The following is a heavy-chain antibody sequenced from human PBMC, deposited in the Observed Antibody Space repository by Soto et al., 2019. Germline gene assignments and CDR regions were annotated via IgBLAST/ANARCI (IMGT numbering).Heavy chain of an antibody. CDR2: ISGSGGST. Sequence: EVQLLESGGGLVQPGGSLRLSCTASGFTFSSYAMSWVRQAPGKGLEWVSAISGSGGSTYYADSVKGRFTISRDNSKNTLYLQMNSLRAEDTAVYYCAPHPDYGDYEGFDYWGQGTLVTVSS. CDR1: GFTFSSYA. D-gene: IGHD4-17*01. CDR3: APHPDYGDYEGFDY. J-gene: IGHJ4*02. V-gene: IGHV3-23*01.